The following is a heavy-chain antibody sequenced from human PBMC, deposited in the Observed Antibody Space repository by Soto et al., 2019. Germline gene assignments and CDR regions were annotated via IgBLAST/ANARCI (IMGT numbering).Heavy chain of an antibody. D-gene: IGHD6-19*01. CDR2: IGGSGVST. CDR3: AKTAEAVAGNVYGY. J-gene: IGHJ4*02. CDR1: GFTFSTYA. Sequence: PGGSLRLSCAASGFTFSTYAIGWVRQAPWKGLEWVAGIGGSGVSTYNADSVKGRFTISRDNSKNTLYLQMNSLRAEDTAVYYCAKTAEAVAGNVYGYWGQGPLVTVSS. V-gene: IGHV3-23*01.